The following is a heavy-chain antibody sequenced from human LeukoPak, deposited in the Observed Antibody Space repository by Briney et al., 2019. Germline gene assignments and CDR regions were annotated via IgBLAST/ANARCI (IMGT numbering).Heavy chain of an antibody. J-gene: IGHJ4*02. Sequence: GRSLRLSCAASGFTFSSYAMHWVRQAPGKGLEWVAVISYDGSNKYYADSVKGRFTISRDNSKNTLYLQMNSLRAEDTAVYTCASSRREYSSSSALDYWGQGTLVTVSS. V-gene: IGHV3-30*04. CDR3: ASSRREYSSSSALDY. CDR2: ISYDGSNK. CDR1: GFTFSSYA. D-gene: IGHD6-6*01.